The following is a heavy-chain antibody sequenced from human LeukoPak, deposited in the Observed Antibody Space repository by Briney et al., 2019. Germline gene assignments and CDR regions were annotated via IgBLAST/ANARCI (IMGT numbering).Heavy chain of an antibody. J-gene: IGHJ6*03. CDR2: IYYSGST. V-gene: IGHV4-4*02. Sequence: SGTLSLTCAVSGGSISSSHWWSWVRQPPGKGLEWIGSIYYSGSTYYNPSLKSRVTISVDTSKNQFSMKLSSVTAADTAVYYCAYYYYGSGSYRPYYYYYMDVWGKGTTVTVSS. CDR3: AYYYYGSGSYRPYYYYYMDV. D-gene: IGHD3-10*01. CDR1: GGSISSSHW.